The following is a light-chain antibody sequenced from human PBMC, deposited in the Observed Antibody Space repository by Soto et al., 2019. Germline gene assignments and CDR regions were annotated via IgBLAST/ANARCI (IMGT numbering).Light chain of an antibody. V-gene: IGLV2-11*01. CDR1: SSDVGGYNY. CDR2: DVS. CDR3: ATWDDSLDVHV. J-gene: IGLJ1*01. Sequence: QSVLTQPRSVSGSPGQSVTISCTGTSSDVGGYNYVSWYQQHPGKAPKLMIYDVSKRPSGVPDRFSGSKSGNTASLTISGLQAEDEADYYCATWDDSLDVHVFGTGTKLTVL.